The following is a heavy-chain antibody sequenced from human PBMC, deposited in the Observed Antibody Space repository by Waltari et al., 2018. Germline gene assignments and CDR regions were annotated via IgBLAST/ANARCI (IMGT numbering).Heavy chain of an antibody. CDR2: VSPKNGVT. D-gene: IGHD6-13*01. CDR3: VRDLAQQLYDY. J-gene: IGHJ4*02. Sequence: QVQLVQSGADMKRPGAPVKLSCKASGCTFADFYIHWVRQAPGQGFEWMGWVSPKNGVTNYVPKFQGRVTMTRDTSINTVYMELRRLTSDDTAVYFCVRDLAQQLYDYWGQGTLVTVSS. V-gene: IGHV1-2*02. CDR1: GCTFADFY.